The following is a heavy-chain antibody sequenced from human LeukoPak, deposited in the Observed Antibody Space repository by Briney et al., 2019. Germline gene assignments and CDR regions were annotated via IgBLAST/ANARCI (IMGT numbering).Heavy chain of an antibody. CDR3: ARADYGDCHYYGMDV. J-gene: IGHJ6*02. CDR1: GYSISSGYY. Sequence: PSETLSLTCTVSGYSISSGYYWGWIRQPPGKGLEWIGSIYHSGSTYYNPSLKSRVTISVDTSKNQFSLKLSSVTAADTAVYYCARADYGDCHYYGMDVWGQGTTVTVSS. V-gene: IGHV4-38-2*02. CDR2: IYHSGST. D-gene: IGHD4-17*01.